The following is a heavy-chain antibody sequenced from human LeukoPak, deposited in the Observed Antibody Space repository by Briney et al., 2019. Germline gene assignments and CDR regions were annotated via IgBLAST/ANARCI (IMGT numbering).Heavy chain of an antibody. Sequence: SETLSLTCTVSGGSISSYYWSWIWQPPGKGLEWIGYIYYSGSTNYNPSLKSRVTISVDTSKNQFSLKLSSVTAADTAVYYCARNIVVVVAANWFDPWGQGTLVTVSS. CDR1: GGSISSYY. CDR2: IYYSGST. J-gene: IGHJ5*02. V-gene: IGHV4-59*01. D-gene: IGHD2-15*01. CDR3: ARNIVVVVAANWFDP.